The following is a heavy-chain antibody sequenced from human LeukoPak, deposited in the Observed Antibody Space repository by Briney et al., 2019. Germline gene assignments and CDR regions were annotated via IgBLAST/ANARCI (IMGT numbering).Heavy chain of an antibody. J-gene: IGHJ6*02. CDR1: GFTFDNYA. Sequence: GGSLRLSCTASGFTFDNYAMIWVRQAPEKGLEWVSIIQSTGKISYADSVKGRFTISRDKSKNTLYLQMNGLRVEDTAMYYCARGPTMFMGMDVWGQGTTVTVSS. CDR3: ARGPTMFMGMDV. V-gene: IGHV3-23*01. CDR2: IQSTGKI. D-gene: IGHD3-10*02.